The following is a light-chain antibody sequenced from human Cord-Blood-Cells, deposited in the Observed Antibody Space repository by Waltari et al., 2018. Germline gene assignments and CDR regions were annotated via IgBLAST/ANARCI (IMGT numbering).Light chain of an antibody. Sequence: QSALTQPASVSGSPGQSITISCTGTSSDVGCYNLVSLYQQHPGKAPKHMIYEGSKRPSGVSNRFSGSKSGNTASLTIAGLQAEDEADYYCCSYAGSSTVVFGGGTKLTVL. V-gene: IGLV2-23*01. CDR2: EGS. CDR3: CSYAGSSTVV. CDR1: SSDVGCYNL. J-gene: IGLJ2*01.